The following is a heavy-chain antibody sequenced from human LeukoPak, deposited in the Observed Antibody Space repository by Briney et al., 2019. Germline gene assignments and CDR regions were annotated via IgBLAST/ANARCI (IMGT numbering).Heavy chain of an antibody. J-gene: IGHJ5*02. CDR2: ISADKVNT. Sequence: ASVKVSCKASGYTFTSYGISWVRQAPGQGVEWMGWISADKVNTNYAQKLWSSVTLTTDTSTRTAYMCMRRLRSKETAVCYWLRSHSSSSFHGFDPWGQGTLVTVSS. V-gene: IGHV1-18*01. CDR3: LRSHSSSSFHGFDP. CDR1: GYTFTSYG. D-gene: IGHD6-13*01.